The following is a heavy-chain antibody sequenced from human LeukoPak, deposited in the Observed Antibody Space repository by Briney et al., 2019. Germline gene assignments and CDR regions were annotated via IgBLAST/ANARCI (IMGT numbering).Heavy chain of an antibody. CDR1: GYTFTSYG. J-gene: IGHJ4*02. V-gene: IGHV1-18*01. Sequence: ASVKVSCKASGYTFTSYGISWVRQAPGQGLEWMGWISAYNGNTNYAQKLQGRVTMTTDTSTSTAYMELRSLRSDDTAVYYCARDYSSGWYQEWYYFDYWGQGTLVTVSS. CDR3: ARDYSSGWYQEWYYFDY. D-gene: IGHD6-19*01. CDR2: ISAYNGNT.